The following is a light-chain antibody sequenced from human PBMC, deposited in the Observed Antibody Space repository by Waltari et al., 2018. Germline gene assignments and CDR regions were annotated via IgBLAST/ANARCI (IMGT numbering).Light chain of an antibody. CDR3: GTWDSSLSGAV. V-gene: IGLV1-51*02. CDR1: SSNIGNNY. Sequence: QSVLTQPPSVSAAPGQRVTISCSGGSSNIGNNYVSWYRQFPGTAPKLLIYGNSERPSGIPGRFSGSKSGTSVTLDITGLQAGDEADYYCGTWDSSLSGAVFGGGTHLTVL. J-gene: IGLJ7*01. CDR2: GNS.